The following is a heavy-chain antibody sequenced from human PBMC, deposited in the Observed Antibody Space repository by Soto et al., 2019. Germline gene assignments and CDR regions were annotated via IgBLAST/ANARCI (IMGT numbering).Heavy chain of an antibody. D-gene: IGHD1-1*01. CDR1: GGSFSGYY. CDR2: INHSGST. CDR3: ASMEGWNPDY. V-gene: IGHV4-34*01. Sequence: QVQLQQWGAGLLKPSETMSLTCAVYGGSFSGYYWSWIRQPPGKGLEWIGEINHSGSTNYNPSLKSRVTISVDTSKNQFSLKLSSVTAADTAVYYCASMEGWNPDYWGQGTLVTVSS. J-gene: IGHJ4*02.